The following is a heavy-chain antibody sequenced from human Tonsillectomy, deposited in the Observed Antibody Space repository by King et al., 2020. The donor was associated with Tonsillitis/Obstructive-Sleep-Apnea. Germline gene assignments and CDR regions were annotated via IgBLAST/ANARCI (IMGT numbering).Heavy chain of an antibody. D-gene: IGHD3-22*01. CDR3: TTTPRYYYDSSGYYPRTDYYYMDV. CDR1: GFTFSNAW. V-gene: IGHV3-15*01. CDR2: IKSKTDGGTT. J-gene: IGHJ6*03. Sequence: VQLVESGGGLVKPGGSLRLSCAASGFTFSNAWMSWVRQAPGKGLEWVGRIKSKTDGGTTDYAAPVKGRFTISRDDSKKTLYLQMNSLKTEDTAVYYCTTTPRYYYDSSGYYPRTDYYYMDVWGKGTTVTVSS.